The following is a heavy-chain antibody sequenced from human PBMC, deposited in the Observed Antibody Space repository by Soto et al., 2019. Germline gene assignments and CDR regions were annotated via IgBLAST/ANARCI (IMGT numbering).Heavy chain of an antibody. J-gene: IGHJ6*02. D-gene: IGHD3-3*01. CDR2: ISSSSSYI. CDR1: GFTFSSYS. Sequence: GGSLRLSCAASGFTFSSYSMNWVRQAPGKGLEWVSSISSSSSYIYYADSVKGRFTISRDNAKNSLYLQMNSLRAEDTAVYYCARGALLLRFLEWLSNAGGMDVWGQGTTVTVSS. V-gene: IGHV3-21*01. CDR3: ARGALLLRFLEWLSNAGGMDV.